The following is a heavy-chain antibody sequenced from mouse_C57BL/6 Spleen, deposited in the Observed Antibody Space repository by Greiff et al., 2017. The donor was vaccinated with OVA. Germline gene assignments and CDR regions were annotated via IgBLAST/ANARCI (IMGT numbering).Heavy chain of an antibody. D-gene: IGHD4-1*01. Sequence: EVQRVESGEGLVKPGGSLKLSCAASGFTFSSYAMSWVRQTPEKRLEWVAYISSGGDYIYYADTVKGRFTISRDNARNTLYLQVSSLKSEDTAMDYCTRDRDWDDAMDYWGQGTSVTVSS. CDR2: ISSGGDYI. CDR3: TRDRDWDDAMDY. J-gene: IGHJ4*01. V-gene: IGHV5-9-1*02. CDR1: GFTFSSYA.